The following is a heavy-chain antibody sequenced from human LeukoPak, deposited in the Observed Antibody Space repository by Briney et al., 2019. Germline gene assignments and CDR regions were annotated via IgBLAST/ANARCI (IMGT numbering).Heavy chain of an antibody. J-gene: IGHJ4*02. CDR3: ASALWSAKGY. CDR2: IYHSGST. D-gene: IGHD3-3*01. Sequence: SETLSLTCTVSGYSISSGYYWGWIRPPPGKGLEWIGSIYHSGSTYYNPSLKSRVTISVDTSKNQFSLKLSSVTAADTAVYYCASALWSAKGYWGQGTLVTVSS. V-gene: IGHV4-38-2*02. CDR1: GYSISSGYY.